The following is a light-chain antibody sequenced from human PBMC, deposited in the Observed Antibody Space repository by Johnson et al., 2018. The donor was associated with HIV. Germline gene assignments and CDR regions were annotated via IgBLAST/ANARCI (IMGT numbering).Light chain of an antibody. CDR2: END. CDR1: SFNIGNNY. Sequence: QSVLTQPPSVSAAPGQKVTISCSGSSFNIGNNYVSWYRHLPGTAPKLLIYENDKRPSGIPDRFSGSKSGTSATLGITGLQTGDEADYYCGTWDSSLSAYVVGTGTKVTVL. V-gene: IGLV1-51*02. J-gene: IGLJ1*01. CDR3: GTWDSSLSAYV.